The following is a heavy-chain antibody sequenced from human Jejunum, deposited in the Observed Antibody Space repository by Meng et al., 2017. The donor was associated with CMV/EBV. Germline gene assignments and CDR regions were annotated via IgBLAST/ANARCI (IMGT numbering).Heavy chain of an antibody. CDR3: ATDLSKSPMNYFDY. J-gene: IGHJ4*02. D-gene: IGHD3-3*02. CDR1: GFTFSSYT. V-gene: IGHV3-30-3*01. CDR2: TSVDGGDE. Sequence: GFTFSSYTIHWVRQGPGKGLEWVAGTSVDGGDEYYADSVKGRFTISRDNSKNTLYLQMSSLRVEDTALCYCATDLSKSPMNYFDYWGQGTLVTVSS.